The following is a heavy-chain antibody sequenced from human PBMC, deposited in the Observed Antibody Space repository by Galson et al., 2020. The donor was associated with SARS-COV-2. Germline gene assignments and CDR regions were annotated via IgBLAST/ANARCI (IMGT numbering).Heavy chain of an antibody. CDR1: GFTFSSYA. Sequence: GESLKISCAASGFTFSSYAMSWVRQAPGKGLEWVSVIYSGGSTYYADSVKGRFTISRDNSKNTLSLQMNSLRAEDTAAYYCVRSPTLYGDTYDDYMDDWGEGTAV. CDR2: IYSGGST. CDR3: VRSPTLYGDTYDDYMDD. D-gene: IGHD4-17*01. V-gene: IGHV3-23*03. J-gene: IGHJ6*03.